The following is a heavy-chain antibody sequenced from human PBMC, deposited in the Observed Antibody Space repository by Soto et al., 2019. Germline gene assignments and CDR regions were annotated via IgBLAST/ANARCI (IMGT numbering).Heavy chain of an antibody. CDR3: ARAMCFGGSCYLEV. CDR2: IAPIINIP. D-gene: IGHD2-15*01. Sequence: QVQLVQSGAEVKKPGSSVKVSCKASGGTFSTYTISWVRQAPGQGLEWMGRIAPIINIPDYSQKFQGRVTITADKSTNTAYMELSSLRSEDTAVYYCARAMCFGGSCYLEVWGQGTLVTVSS. J-gene: IGHJ4*02. CDR1: GGTFSTYT. V-gene: IGHV1-69*02.